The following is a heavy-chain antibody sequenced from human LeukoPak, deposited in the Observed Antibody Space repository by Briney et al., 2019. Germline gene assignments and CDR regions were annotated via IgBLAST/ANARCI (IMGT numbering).Heavy chain of an antibody. D-gene: IGHD3-10*01. CDR3: ARGLGVVRGGDFDS. V-gene: IGHV4-34*01. J-gene: IGHJ4*02. CDR2: INHSGST. Sequence: SETLSLTCAVYGGSFSGYYWSWIRQPPGKGLEWIGEINHSGSTNYNPSLKSRVTISVDTSKNQFSLKLSSVTAADTAVYYCARGLGVVRGGDFDSWGRGALVTVSS. CDR1: GGSFSGYY.